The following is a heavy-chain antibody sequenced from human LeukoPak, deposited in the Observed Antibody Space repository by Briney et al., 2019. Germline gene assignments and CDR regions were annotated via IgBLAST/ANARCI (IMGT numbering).Heavy chain of an antibody. Sequence: PGGSLRLSCAASGFTVSSNYMSWVRQAPGKGLEWVSVIYSGGSTYYADSVKGRFTISRDNSKNTLYLQMNSLRAEDTAVYYCAKAGQYSGSYYIDYWGQGTLVTASP. CDR1: GFTVSSNY. J-gene: IGHJ4*02. CDR2: IYSGGST. D-gene: IGHD1-26*01. V-gene: IGHV3-53*05. CDR3: AKAGQYSGSYYIDY.